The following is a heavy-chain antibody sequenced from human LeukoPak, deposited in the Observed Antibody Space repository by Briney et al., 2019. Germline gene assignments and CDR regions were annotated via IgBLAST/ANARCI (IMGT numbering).Heavy chain of an antibody. CDR2: IYPRDGST. J-gene: IGHJ4*02. CDR1: GYTFTSNH. V-gene: IGHV1-46*01. CDR3: ARDQEGFDY. Sequence: ASVKVSCKASGYTFTSNHIHWVRQAPGQGLEWMGMIYPRDGSTSYAQKFQGRVTVTRDTSTSTVHMELSGLRSEDTAVYYCARDQEGFDYWGQGTLVTVSS.